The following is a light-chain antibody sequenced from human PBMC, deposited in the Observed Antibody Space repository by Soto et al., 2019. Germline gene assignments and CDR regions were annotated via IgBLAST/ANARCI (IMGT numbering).Light chain of an antibody. J-gene: IGKJ2*01. Sequence: KMMTQSPATLSVFPGGRATPSRRASQSVNSNLAWDPQKTCPAPRLLIYGASTRATAIPPRFSGSGSGTEFTLTISSLQSEDFAIYYCQQYNNWHTFGQGTKLEIK. CDR3: QQYNNWHT. CDR1: QSVNSN. CDR2: GAS. V-gene: IGKV3-15*01.